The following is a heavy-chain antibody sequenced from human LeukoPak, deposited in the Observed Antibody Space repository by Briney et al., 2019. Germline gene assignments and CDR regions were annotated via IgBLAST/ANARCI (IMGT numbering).Heavy chain of an antibody. CDR2: IYYSGRT. CDR3: ARLYYYDTSGPPL. Sequence: SETLSLTCTISGGSISSSSYYWGWIRQPPGKGLEWIGSIYYSGRTYYNPSLKSRVTISVDTSKNEFSLKLSSVTAADTAMYYCARLYYYDTSGPPLWGQETLVTVSS. V-gene: IGHV4-39*01. J-gene: IGHJ4*02. D-gene: IGHD3-22*01. CDR1: GGSISSSSYY.